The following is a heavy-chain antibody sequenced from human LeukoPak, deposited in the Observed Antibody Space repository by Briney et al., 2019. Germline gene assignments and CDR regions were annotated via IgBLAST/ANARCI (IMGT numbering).Heavy chain of an antibody. D-gene: IGHD4-17*01. V-gene: IGHV4-59*08. CDR1: GGSISSYY. CDR2: IYYSGST. J-gene: IGHJ4*02. Sequence: SETPSLTRTVSGGSISSYYWSWIRQPPGKGLEWIGYIYYSGSTNYNPSLKSRLTISVDASKNQFSLKLSSVTATDTAVYYCASLTTVTQGYFDSWGQGTLVTVSS. CDR3: ASLTTVTQGYFDS.